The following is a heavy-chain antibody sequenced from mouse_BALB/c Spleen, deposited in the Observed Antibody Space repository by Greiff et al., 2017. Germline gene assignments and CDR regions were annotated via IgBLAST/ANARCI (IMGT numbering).Heavy chain of an antibody. J-gene: IGHJ2*01. CDR3: TRDQNYGSSYDY. CDR2: ISSGGSYT. V-gene: IGHV5-6-4*01. CDR1: GFTFSSYT. D-gene: IGHD1-1*01. Sequence: EVKVEESGGGLVKPGGSLKLSCAASGFTFSSYTMSWVRQTPEKRLEWVATISSGGSYTYYPDSVKGRFTISRDNAKNTLYLQMSSLKSEDTAMYYCTRDQNYGSSYDYWGQGTTLTVSS.